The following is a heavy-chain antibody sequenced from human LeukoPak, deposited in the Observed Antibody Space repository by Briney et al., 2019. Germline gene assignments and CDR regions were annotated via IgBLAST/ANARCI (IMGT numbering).Heavy chain of an antibody. Sequence: PGGSLRLSCAASGFTFSSYAMSWVRQAPGKGLEWVSTISGSGGSTYYADSVKGRFTISRDNSKNNLYLQMNSLRAEDTAVYYCAKGPRSKVPGAIEFPREGSYYYYGMDVWGQGTTVTVSS. CDR2: ISGSGGST. D-gene: IGHD2-2*02. CDR3: AKGPRSKVPGAIEFPREGSYYYYGMDV. V-gene: IGHV3-23*01. J-gene: IGHJ6*02. CDR1: GFTFSSYA.